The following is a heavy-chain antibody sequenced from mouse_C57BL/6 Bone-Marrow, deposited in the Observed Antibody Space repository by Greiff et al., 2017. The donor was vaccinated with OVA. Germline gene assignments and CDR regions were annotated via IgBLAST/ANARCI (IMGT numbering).Heavy chain of an antibody. V-gene: IGHV5-6*01. CDR1: GFTFSSYG. CDR2: ISSGGSYT. Sequence: EVQRVESGGDLVKPGGSLKLSCAASGFTFSSYGMSWVRQTPDKRLEWVATISSGGSYTYYPDSVKGRFTISRDNAKNTLYLQMSSLKSEDTAMYYCARHPYGSSRAWFAYWGQGTLVTVSA. J-gene: IGHJ3*01. CDR3: ARHPYGSSRAWFAY. D-gene: IGHD1-1*01.